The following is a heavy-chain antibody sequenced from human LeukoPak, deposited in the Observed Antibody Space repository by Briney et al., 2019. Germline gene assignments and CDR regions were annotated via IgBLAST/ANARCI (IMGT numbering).Heavy chain of an antibody. CDR1: GFTFSSYS. Sequence: GGSLRLSCAASGFTFSSYSMNWVRQAPGKGLEWVSYISSSSSTIYYADSVKGRFTISRDNAKNSLYLQMNSLRAEDTAVYYCARDAASWPSIGYCTGRSCSIPQPYYYYGMDVWGQGTTVTVSS. CDR3: ARDAASWPSIGYCTGRSCSIPQPYYYYGMDV. V-gene: IGHV3-48*01. CDR2: ISSSSSTI. J-gene: IGHJ6*02. D-gene: IGHD2-15*01.